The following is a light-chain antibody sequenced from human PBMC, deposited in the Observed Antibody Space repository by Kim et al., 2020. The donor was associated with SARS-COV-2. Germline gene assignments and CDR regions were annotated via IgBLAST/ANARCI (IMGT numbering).Light chain of an antibody. CDR1: QGIENS. Sequence: ASVGDRVTVTCRASQGIENSLPWYQQQPGNVPKLLIYDASTLRSGVPSRFSGSGSGTDLTLTISSLQPEDVATYYCQKYDSVPLTFGGGTKVDIK. J-gene: IGKJ4*01. V-gene: IGKV1-27*01. CDR2: DAS. CDR3: QKYDSVPLT.